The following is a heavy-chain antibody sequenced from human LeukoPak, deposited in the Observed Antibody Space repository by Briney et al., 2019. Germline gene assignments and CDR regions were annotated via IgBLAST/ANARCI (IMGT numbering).Heavy chain of an antibody. CDR1: GGTFSNYA. V-gene: IGHV1-69*04. CDR2: IIPILALA. D-gene: IGHD1-7*01. Sequence: ASVKVSCKASGGTFSNYALTWVRQAPGQGLECMGRIIPILALANYAQNFQGRVTITADRSTNTVYMELSSLRSEDTAIYYCARGSENWNYGLCYWGQGTLVTVSS. CDR3: ARGSENWNYGLCY. J-gene: IGHJ4*02.